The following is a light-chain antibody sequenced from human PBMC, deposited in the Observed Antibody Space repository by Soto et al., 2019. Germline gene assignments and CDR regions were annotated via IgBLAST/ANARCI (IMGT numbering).Light chain of an antibody. CDR1: QSLLYNNTYNY. J-gene: IGKJ5*01. CDR2: FGS. V-gene: IGKV2-28*01. Sequence: EIVMTQSPLTLPVTPGEPASFSCRSSQSLLYNNTYNYLDWYVQKPGQSPQLLIYFGSNRAPGVPDRFSGSGSGTDFTLKINRVEAEDVGTYYCMQALQSLTFGQGTRLEIK. CDR3: MQALQSLT.